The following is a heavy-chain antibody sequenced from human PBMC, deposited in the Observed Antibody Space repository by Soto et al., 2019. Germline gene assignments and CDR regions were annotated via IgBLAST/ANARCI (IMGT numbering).Heavy chain of an antibody. V-gene: IGHV1-24*01. CDR2: FDPEDGET. CDR1: GYTFTGYY. CDR3: ATAGDSSSWYEGHYFDY. J-gene: IGHJ4*02. Sequence: ASVKVSCKASGYTFTGYYMHWVRQAPGQGLEWMGGFDPEDGETIYAQKFQGRVTMTEDTSTDTAYMELSSLRSEDTAVYYCATAGDSSSWYEGHYFDYWGQGTLVTVSS. D-gene: IGHD6-13*01.